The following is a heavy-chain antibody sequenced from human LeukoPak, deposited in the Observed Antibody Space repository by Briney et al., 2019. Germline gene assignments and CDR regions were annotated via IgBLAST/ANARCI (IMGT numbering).Heavy chain of an antibody. V-gene: IGHV4-34*01. CDR2: INHSGST. CDR1: GGSFSGYY. CDR3: ARGGPYCSSTSCYPSNWFDP. D-gene: IGHD2-2*01. J-gene: IGHJ5*02. Sequence: SETLSLTCAVYGGSFSGYYWSWIRQPPGKGLEWIGEINHSGSTNYNPSLKSRVTISVDTSKNQFSLKLSSVTAADTAVYYCARGGPYCSSTSCYPSNWFDPWGQGTLVTVSS.